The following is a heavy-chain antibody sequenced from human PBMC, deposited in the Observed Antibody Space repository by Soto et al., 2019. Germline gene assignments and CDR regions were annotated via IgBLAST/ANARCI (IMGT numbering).Heavy chain of an antibody. J-gene: IGHJ4*02. D-gene: IGHD4-17*01. CDR2: IYDSGTT. CDR1: GGSITGYY. V-gene: IGHV4-59*08. Sequence: QVQLRESGPGLVRPSETLSLTCTVSGGSITGYYWSWIRQPPGKGLEWIGYIYDSGTTTYNAALKSRATISEDTSKNQFSLNLRSVTAADTAVYYCARRNYGEEGYFFDFWGQGLLVTVSS. CDR3: ARRNYGEEGYFFDF.